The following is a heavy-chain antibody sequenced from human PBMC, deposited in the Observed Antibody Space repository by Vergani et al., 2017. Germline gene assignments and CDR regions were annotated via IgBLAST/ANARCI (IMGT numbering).Heavy chain of an antibody. J-gene: IGHJ5*02. Sequence: EVQLEESGGGLVLPGRSRRLPCVASGFTSAGYAMHWVRQAPGKGLEWVSGISLNSNSIGYADSVKGRFPISRDNAKNSLYLQMISRRAEDTALYYCAKDLGTSSGGSWFDPWGQGTLVTVSS. CDR3: AKDLGTSSGGSWFDP. CDR2: ISLNSNSI. CDR1: GFTSAGYA. D-gene: IGHD6-6*01. V-gene: IGHV3-9*02.